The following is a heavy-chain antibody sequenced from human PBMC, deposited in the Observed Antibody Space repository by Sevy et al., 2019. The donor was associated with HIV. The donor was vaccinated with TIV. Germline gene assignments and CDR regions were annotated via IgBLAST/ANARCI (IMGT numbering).Heavy chain of an antibody. J-gene: IGHJ4*02. Sequence: GGSLRLSCAASGLIFSHYGMHWVRQAPGKGLEWVAFISYDGSDTYYVDSVKGRFSISRDNSKNTVYLQINSLRTEDTAPYYCAKNTAAAGTGGFDYWGQGTLVTVSS. CDR1: GLIFSHYG. CDR3: AKNTAAAGTGGFDY. D-gene: IGHD6-13*01. V-gene: IGHV3-30*02. CDR2: ISYDGSDT.